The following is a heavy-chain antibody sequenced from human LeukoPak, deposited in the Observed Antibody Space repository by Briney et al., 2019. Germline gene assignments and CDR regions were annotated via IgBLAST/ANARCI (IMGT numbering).Heavy chain of an antibody. Sequence: GGSLRLSCAASGFTFSSYGMHWVRQAPGKGLEWVAFIRYDGSNKYYADSVKGRFTISRDNSKNTLYLHMNSLRADDTAVYSCARAYGSSGYYQLPIDYWGQGTLVTVSS. D-gene: IGHD3-22*01. J-gene: IGHJ4*02. V-gene: IGHV3-30*02. CDR2: IRYDGSNK. CDR1: GFTFSSYG. CDR3: ARAYGSSGYYQLPIDY.